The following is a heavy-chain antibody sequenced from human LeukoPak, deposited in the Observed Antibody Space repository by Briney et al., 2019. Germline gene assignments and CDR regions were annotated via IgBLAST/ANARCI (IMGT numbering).Heavy chain of an antibody. J-gene: IGHJ4*02. CDR1: GYTFTDYY. CDR3: ARNRYGYNFGY. Sequence: ASVKVPCKASGYTFTDYYFHWVRQAPGQGLEWMGWINPNSGGTNYAHKFQGRVTMTRDTSISTVYMELRSLTSDDTAVYYCARNRYGYNFGYWAQGTLVTVSS. D-gene: IGHD5-24*01. V-gene: IGHV1-2*02. CDR2: INPNSGGT.